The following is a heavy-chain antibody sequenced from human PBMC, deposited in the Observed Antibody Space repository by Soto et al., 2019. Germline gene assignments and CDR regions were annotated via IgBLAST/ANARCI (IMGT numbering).Heavy chain of an antibody. J-gene: IGHJ6*02. CDR1: GYNFHTYW. CDR3: ARPTDYHYGMEV. Sequence: RGESLKISCEGSGYNFHTYWIAWVRQMPGKGLEWMGFIYPHDSDTIYSPSFRGRVTISADKSINTAYLQWTSLKASDTAMYYCARPTDYHYGMEVWGQGTTVTVSS. CDR2: IYPHDSDT. V-gene: IGHV5-51*01. D-gene: IGHD4-17*01.